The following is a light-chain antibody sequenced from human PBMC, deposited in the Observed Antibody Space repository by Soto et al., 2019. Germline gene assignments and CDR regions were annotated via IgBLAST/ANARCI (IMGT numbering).Light chain of an antibody. J-gene: IGLJ2*01. V-gene: IGLV1-40*01. Sequence: QSVLTQPPSVSGAPGQRVTISCTGSSPNIGAGYDVHWYQQLPGTAPKLLMYGNSNRPSGVPDRFSGSKSGTSASLAITGLQAEDEADYYCQSYDSLSGSVVFGGGTKLTVL. CDR1: SPNIGAGYD. CDR2: GNS. CDR3: QSYDSLSGSVV.